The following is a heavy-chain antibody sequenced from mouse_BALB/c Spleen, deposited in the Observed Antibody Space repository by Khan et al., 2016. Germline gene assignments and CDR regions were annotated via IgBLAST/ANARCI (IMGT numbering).Heavy chain of an antibody. Sequence: QIQLVQSGPELKKPGETVKISCKASEYTFTNYGMNWVKQAPGKGLKWMGWINTNTGEPTYAEEFKGRFAFSLEASASTAYLQINNLINEDSATYFCARTGDYPYYAMDYWGQGTSVTVSS. CDR3: ARTGDYPYYAMDY. CDR1: EYTFTNYG. J-gene: IGHJ4*01. CDR2: INTNTGEP. V-gene: IGHV9-3*02. D-gene: IGHD2-13*01.